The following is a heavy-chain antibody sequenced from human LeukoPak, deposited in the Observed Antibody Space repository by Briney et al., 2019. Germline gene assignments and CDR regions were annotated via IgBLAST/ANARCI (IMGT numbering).Heavy chain of an antibody. D-gene: IGHD6-19*01. J-gene: IGHJ4*02. CDR2: ISGSGSST. Sequence: GRSLRLSCAASGFTFSSYAMSWVRQAPGKGLVWVSPISGSGSSTYYADSVKGRFTISRDNSKNTLYLQMNSLRAEDTAVYYCAKGVAVASPYYFDYWGQGTLVTVSS. V-gene: IGHV3-23*01. CDR3: AKGVAVASPYYFDY. CDR1: GFTFSSYA.